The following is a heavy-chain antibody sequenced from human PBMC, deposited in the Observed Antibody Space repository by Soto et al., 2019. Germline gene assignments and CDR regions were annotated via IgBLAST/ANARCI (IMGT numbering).Heavy chain of an antibody. V-gene: IGHV3-48*03. Sequence: GGSLRLSCAASGFTFSSYEMNWVRQAPGKGLEWVTYISSSGSTIYYADSVKGRLTISRTNAKNCLYLQMNSLRAEDTAVYYCARDTIVALNAFDIWGQGTMVTVSS. CDR3: ARDTIVALNAFDI. CDR2: ISSSGSTI. J-gene: IGHJ3*02. CDR1: GFTFSSYE. D-gene: IGHD5-12*01.